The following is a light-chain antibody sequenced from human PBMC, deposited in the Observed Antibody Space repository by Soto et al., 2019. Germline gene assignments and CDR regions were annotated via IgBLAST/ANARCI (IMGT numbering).Light chain of an antibody. V-gene: IGKV3-11*01. CDR3: QHRSNSPPT. CDR2: DAS. CDR1: QSISSD. J-gene: IGKJ4*01. Sequence: EIVLTQSPATLSLSPGERATLSCRASQSISSDLAWYQQKPGQAPRLLIYDASNRATGIPARFSGGGTGTDFTLTIRSLEPEDFEVYYCQHRSNSPPTVGGGTKVEIK.